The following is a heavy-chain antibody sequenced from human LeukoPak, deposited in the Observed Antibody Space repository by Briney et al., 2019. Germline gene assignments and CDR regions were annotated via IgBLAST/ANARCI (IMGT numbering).Heavy chain of an antibody. Sequence: SETLSLTWTVSGXSISSYYGSWIRQPPGKGLEWIGYIYYTGSTNYNPSLKSRVTISVDTSKNQFSLKLSSVTAADTAVYYCARDNGSGLIDYWGQGTLVTVSS. CDR3: ARDNGSGLIDY. CDR2: IYYTGST. J-gene: IGHJ4*02. CDR1: GXSISSYY. D-gene: IGHD6-19*01. V-gene: IGHV4-59*01.